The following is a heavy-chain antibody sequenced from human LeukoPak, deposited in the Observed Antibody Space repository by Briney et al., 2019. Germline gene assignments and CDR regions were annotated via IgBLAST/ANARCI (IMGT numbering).Heavy chain of an antibody. CDR1: GFTFSSYA. D-gene: IGHD6-13*01. CDR3: ARDSGSSSWYGIGGTYDY. CDR2: ISHDGSNK. Sequence: PGRSLRLSCAASGFTFSSYAMHWVRQAPGKGLEWVAVISHDGSNKYYADSVKGRFTISRDNSKNTLYLQMNSLRAEDTAVYYCARDSGSSSWYGIGGTYDYWGQGTLVTVSS. J-gene: IGHJ4*02. V-gene: IGHV3-30*04.